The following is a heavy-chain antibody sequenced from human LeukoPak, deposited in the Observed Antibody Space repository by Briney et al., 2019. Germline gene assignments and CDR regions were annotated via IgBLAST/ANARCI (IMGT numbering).Heavy chain of an antibody. CDR2: ISYDGSNK. J-gene: IGHJ4*02. Sequence: GGSLGLSCAASGFTFSSYGMHWVRQAPGKGLEWVAVISYDGSNKYYADSVKGRFTISRDNSKNTLYLQMNSLRAEDTAVYYCAKACSSTSCYGTFDYWGQGTLVTVSS. V-gene: IGHV3-30*18. D-gene: IGHD2-2*01. CDR1: GFTFSSYG. CDR3: AKACSSTSCYGTFDY.